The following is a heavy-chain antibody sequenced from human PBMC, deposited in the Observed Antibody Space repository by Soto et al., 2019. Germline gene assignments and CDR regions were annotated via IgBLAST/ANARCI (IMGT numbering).Heavy chain of an antibody. CDR1: GGTFSSYA. CDR2: IIPIFATA. D-gene: IGHD3-16*01. Sequence: QVQLVQSGAEVKKPGSSVKVSCKASGGTFSSYAINWVRQAPGQGLEWMGGIIPIFATADYAQKFQGRVTITADESPSTAYMELSSRRSEDTAVYYCAQCLLGVNYYYGMDVWGQGTTVTVSS. J-gene: IGHJ6*02. CDR3: AQCLLGVNYYYGMDV. V-gene: IGHV1-69*12.